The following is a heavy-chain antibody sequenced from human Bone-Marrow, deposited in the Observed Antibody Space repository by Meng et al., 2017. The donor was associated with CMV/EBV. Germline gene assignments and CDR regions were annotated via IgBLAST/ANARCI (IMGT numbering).Heavy chain of an antibody. CDR2: IKQDGSEK. D-gene: IGHD1-1*01. CDR3: AREPDNLDY. Sequence: GGSLRLSCAASGFTFSSYWRSWVRQAPGKGLEWVANIKQDGSEKYYVDSVKGRFTISRDNAKNSLYRQMNSLRAEDTAVYYCAREPDNLDYWGQGKLDNFAS. J-gene: IGHJ4*02. V-gene: IGHV3-7*01. CDR1: GFTFSSYW.